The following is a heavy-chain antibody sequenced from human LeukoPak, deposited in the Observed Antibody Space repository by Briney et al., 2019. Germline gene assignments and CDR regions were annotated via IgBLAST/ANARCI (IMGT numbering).Heavy chain of an antibody. CDR3: ARAKQWLKAQDY. Sequence: ASVKVSCKASGYTLTSYDINWVRQATGQGLEWMGWMNPNSGNTGYAQKFQGRVTMTRNTSISTAYMELSSLRSEDTAVYYCARAKQWLKAQDYWGQGTLVTVSS. J-gene: IGHJ4*02. CDR2: MNPNSGNT. D-gene: IGHD6-19*01. CDR1: GYTLTSYD. V-gene: IGHV1-8*01.